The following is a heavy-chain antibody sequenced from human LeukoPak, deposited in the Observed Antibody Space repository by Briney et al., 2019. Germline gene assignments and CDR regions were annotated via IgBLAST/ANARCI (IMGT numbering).Heavy chain of an antibody. CDR2: IYHSGST. V-gene: IGHV4-59*12. J-gene: IGHJ4*02. D-gene: IGHD3-22*01. CDR3: ARETRNYYDSSVYYCIDY. Sequence: PSETLSLTCTVSGGSISTYYWSWIRQPPGKGLEWIGYIYHSGSTNYNPSLKSRVTISVDTSKNHFSLKLSSVTAADTAVYYCARETRNYYDSSVYYCIDYWGQGTLVTVSS. CDR1: GGSISTYY.